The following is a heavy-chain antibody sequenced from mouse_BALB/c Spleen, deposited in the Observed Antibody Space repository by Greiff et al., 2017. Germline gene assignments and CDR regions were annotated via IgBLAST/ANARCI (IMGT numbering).Heavy chain of an antibody. D-gene: IGHD2-2*01. CDR3: AREEGLRGGYFDY. J-gene: IGHJ2*01. CDR2: INSNGGST. CDR1: GFTFSSYG. V-gene: IGHV5-6-3*01. Sequence: EVKLQESGGGLVQPGGSLKLSCAASGFTFSSYGMSWVRQTPDKRLELVATINSNGGSTYYPDSVKGRFTISRDNAKNTLYLQMSSLKSEDTAMYYCAREEGLRGGYFDYWGQGTTLTVS.